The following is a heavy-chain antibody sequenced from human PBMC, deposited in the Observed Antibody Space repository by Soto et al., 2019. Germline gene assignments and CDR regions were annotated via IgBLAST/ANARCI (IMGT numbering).Heavy chain of an antibody. J-gene: IGHJ4*02. Sequence: QVQLVESGGGVVQPGRSLRLSCAASGFTFSHYVMHWVRQAPCKGLEWVALMSYDGSNEYYADSVKGRFTISRDNSKNTLYLQMHSLRAEDTAVYYCAKDGSHNFDYWGQGTLVTVSS. CDR1: GFTFSHYV. CDR2: MSYDGSNE. CDR3: AKDGSHNFDY. D-gene: IGHD2-15*01. V-gene: IGHV3-30*18.